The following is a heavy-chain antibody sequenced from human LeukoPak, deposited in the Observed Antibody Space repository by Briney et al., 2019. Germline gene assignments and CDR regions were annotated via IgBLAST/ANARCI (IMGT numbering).Heavy chain of an antibody. V-gene: IGHV5-51*01. D-gene: IGHD3-16*01. CDR1: GYRFSSYW. CDR2: IYPGDSDT. J-gene: IGHJ3*02. Sequence: GDSLKISCKGSGYRFSSYWIGWVRQMPGKGLEWMAIIYPGDSDTRYSPSFQGQVTISVGKSISTAYLQWSSLKASDTAVYYCARQSQDYDALDIWGQGTVVTVSS. CDR3: ARQSQDYDALDI.